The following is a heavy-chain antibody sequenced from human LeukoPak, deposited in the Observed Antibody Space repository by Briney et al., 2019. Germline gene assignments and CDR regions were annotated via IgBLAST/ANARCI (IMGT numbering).Heavy chain of an antibody. V-gene: IGHV1-46*02. CDR3: ARKIGAPNKGFDY. D-gene: IGHD1-26*01. CDR2: INPSGGST. J-gene: IGHJ4*02. Sequence: ASVKVSYKASGYTFNSYYMHWVRQAHGQGLEWMGIINPSGGSTRYAQKFQGRVTMTRDTSTSTVYMELSSLRSEDTAVYYCARKIGAPNKGFDYWGQGTLVTVSS. CDR1: GYTFNSYY.